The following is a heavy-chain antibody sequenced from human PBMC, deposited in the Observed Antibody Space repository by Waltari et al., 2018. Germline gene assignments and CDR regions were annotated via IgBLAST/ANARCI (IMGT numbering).Heavy chain of an antibody. V-gene: IGHV4-59*01. Sequence: QVQLQESGPGLVKPSETLSLTCTVSGGSISSYYWSAIRQPPGKGLEWIGYTYYSGGTNYNRSHKSRVTISVDTSKNQFSLKLSSVTAADTAVYYCARDPTSGYSGYELYAFDIWGQGTMVTVSS. J-gene: IGHJ3*02. CDR2: TYYSGGT. CDR1: GGSISSYY. D-gene: IGHD5-12*01. CDR3: ARDPTSGYSGYELYAFDI.